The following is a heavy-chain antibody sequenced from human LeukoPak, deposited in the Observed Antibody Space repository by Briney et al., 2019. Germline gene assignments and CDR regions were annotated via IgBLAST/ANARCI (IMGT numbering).Heavy chain of an antibody. D-gene: IGHD3-9*01. CDR2: INPNSGGT. CDR1: GYTFTGYY. Sequence: ASVEVSCKASGYTFTGYYMHWVRQAPGQGLEWMGWINPNSGGTNYAQKFQGRVTMTRDTSISTAYMELSRLRSDDTAVYYCARDHGYYDILTGYYPTYYFDYWGQGTLVTVSS. CDR3: ARDHGYYDILTGYYPTYYFDY. V-gene: IGHV1-2*02. J-gene: IGHJ4*02.